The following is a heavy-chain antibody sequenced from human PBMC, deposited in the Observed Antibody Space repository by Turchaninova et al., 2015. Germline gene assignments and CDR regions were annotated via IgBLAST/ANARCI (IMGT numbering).Heavy chain of an antibody. CDR2: ISWNSGSI. V-gene: IGHV3-9*01. CDR1: GFTFDDYA. Sequence: GLVQPGRSLRLSCAASGFTFDDYAMHWVRQAPGKGLEWVSGISWNSGSIGYADSVKGRFTISRDNAKNSLDLQMNSLRAEDAALYYCAKDYCSGGSCYSHWFDPWGQGTLVTVSS. D-gene: IGHD2-15*01. J-gene: IGHJ5*02. CDR3: AKDYCSGGSCYSHWFDP.